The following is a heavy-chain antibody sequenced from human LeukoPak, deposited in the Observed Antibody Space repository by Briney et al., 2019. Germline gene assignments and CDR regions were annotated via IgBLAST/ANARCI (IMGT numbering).Heavy chain of an antibody. D-gene: IGHD6-13*01. CDR1: GYTFTNYD. Sequence: ASVRVSCKASGYTFTNYDINWVRQASGQGLEWMGWMNPNSGNTGSAQKFQGRVTMTSNTSISTAYMELRSLRSEDTAVYYCARGLRREQQLLRAFDYWGQGTSVTVSS. J-gene: IGHJ4*02. CDR2: MNPNSGNT. V-gene: IGHV1-8*01. CDR3: ARGLRREQQLLRAFDY.